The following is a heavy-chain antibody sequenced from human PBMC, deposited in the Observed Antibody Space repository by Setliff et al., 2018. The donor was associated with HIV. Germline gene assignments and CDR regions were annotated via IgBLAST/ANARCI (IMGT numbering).Heavy chain of an antibody. CDR1: GYSFNTYW. D-gene: IGHD5-12*01. V-gene: IGHV5-51*01. J-gene: IGHJ6*02. Sequence: GESLKISCKGSGYSFNTYWIGWVRQMSGKGLEWMGIIYPGDSDTRYSPSFEGQVTMSVDKSISTAYLQWSSLKASDTAMYYCARRSGYDWGGAYYYGMDVWGQGTTVTVSS. CDR2: IYPGDSDT. CDR3: ARRSGYDWGGAYYYGMDV.